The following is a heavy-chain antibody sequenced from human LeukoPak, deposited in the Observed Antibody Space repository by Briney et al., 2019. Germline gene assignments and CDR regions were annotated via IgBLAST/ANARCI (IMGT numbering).Heavy chain of an antibody. V-gene: IGHV3-21*01. J-gene: IGHJ3*02. CDR3: ARETPQWLARGAFDI. CDR2: ISSSSSYI. CDR1: GFTFSSYS. D-gene: IGHD6-19*01. Sequence: GGSLRLSCAASGFTFSSYSMNWVRQAPGKGLEWVSSISSSSSYIYYADSVKGRLTISRDNAKNSLYLQMNSLRAEDTAVYYCARETPQWLARGAFDIWGQGTMVTVSS.